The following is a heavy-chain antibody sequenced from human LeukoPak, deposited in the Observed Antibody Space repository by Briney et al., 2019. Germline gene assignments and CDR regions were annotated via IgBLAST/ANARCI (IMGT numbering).Heavy chain of an antibody. V-gene: IGHV3-23*01. CDR3: AKGSAVADINFDY. CDR1: GFTFSSYA. CDR2: ISGSGGST. Sequence: PGGSLRLSCAASGFTFSSYAMSWVRQAPGKGLEWVSAISGSGGSTYYADSVQGRFTISRDNSKNTLYLQMNSLRAEDTAVYYCAKGSAVADINFDYWGQGTLVTVSS. J-gene: IGHJ4*02. D-gene: IGHD6-19*01.